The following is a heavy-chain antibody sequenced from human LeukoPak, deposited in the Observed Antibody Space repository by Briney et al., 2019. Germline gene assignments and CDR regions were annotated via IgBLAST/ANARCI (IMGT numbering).Heavy chain of an antibody. D-gene: IGHD2-8*01. CDR3: AREGPNMYYFDN. CDR1: GYTFTVYH. CDR2: IKVGRDIT. V-gene: IGHV1-46*01. Sequence: GASVKVSCKXSGYTFTVYHMHWVRQAPGQGLEWMGIIKVGRDITLYSQKFQGRVTVTRDTSTSTVYMELSSLRSEDTAVYYRAREGPNMYYFDNWGQGTLVTVSS. J-gene: IGHJ4*02.